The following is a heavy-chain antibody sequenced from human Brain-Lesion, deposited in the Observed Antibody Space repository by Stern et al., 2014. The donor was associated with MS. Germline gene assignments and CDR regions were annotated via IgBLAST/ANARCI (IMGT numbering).Heavy chain of an antibody. CDR3: ATTRWDLFTWNWFDP. J-gene: IGHJ5*02. CDR2: IHDSGST. CDR1: GGSISSSGYY. Sequence: QVQLVESGPGLVKPSQTLSLTCTVSGGSISSSGYYWSWIRQPADKGLEWIGRIHDSGSTYYNPSLKSRVTLSWDPAKNQFPLKLPPVTAADTAVYYCATTRWDLFTWNWFDPWGQGTLVTVSS. D-gene: IGHD1-26*01. V-gene: IGHV4-61*02.